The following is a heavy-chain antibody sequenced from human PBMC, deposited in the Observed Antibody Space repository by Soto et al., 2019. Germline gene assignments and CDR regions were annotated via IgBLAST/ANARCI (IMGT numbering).Heavy chain of an antibody. CDR3: ARIYWLRDSSGYHHPFDY. Sequence: PSETLSLTCTVSNGSMDIRDHYWSCIRQSPERGLEWIGHFYHSGSTYYNPSLRNRASISNDLSKNQFFLELSSVTGADTAVYFCARIYWLRDSSGYHHPFDYWGLGTLVTVSS. V-gene: IGHV4-30-4*01. D-gene: IGHD3-22*01. J-gene: IGHJ4*02. CDR2: FYHSGST. CDR1: NGSMDIRDHY.